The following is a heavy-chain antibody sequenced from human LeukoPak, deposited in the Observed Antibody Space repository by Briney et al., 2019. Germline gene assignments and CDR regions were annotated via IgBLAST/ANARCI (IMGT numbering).Heavy chain of an antibody. Sequence: PSENLSLTCTVSGGSISSYYWSWIRQPPGKGLEWIGYIYYSGSTNYNPSLKSRVTISVDTSKNQFSLKLSSVTAADTAAYYCARRGHVGAIDYWGQGTLVTVSS. CDR1: GGSISSYY. J-gene: IGHJ4*02. CDR2: IYYSGST. V-gene: IGHV4-59*08. D-gene: IGHD1-26*01. CDR3: ARRGHVGAIDY.